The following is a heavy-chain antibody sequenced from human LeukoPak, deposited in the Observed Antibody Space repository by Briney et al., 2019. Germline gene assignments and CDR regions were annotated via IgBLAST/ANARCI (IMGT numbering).Heavy chain of an antibody. CDR3: ARHRAYSSSSPFDY. D-gene: IGHD6-6*01. J-gene: IGHJ4*02. V-gene: IGHV4-59*08. CDR2: IYYTGST. CDR1: GGSISSLY. Sequence: SETLSLTCSVSGGSISSLYWSWIRQPPGKGLEWIGYIYYTGSTNYNPSLKSRVTMFVDMSKNQFSLRLSSVTAADTAAYYCARHRAYSSSSPFDYWGQGTLVTVSS.